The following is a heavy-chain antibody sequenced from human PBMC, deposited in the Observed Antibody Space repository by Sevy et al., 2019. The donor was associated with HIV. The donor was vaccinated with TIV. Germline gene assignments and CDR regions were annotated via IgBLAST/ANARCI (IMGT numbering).Heavy chain of an antibody. Sequence: GGSLRLSCAASGLTFSNDNMNWVRQAPGKGLEWVSFISSESGYIYYADSVKGRFSISRDNAKNSLYLQMNSLRAEDTAVYYCARDGKVPVPGVYYFDYWGHGTLVTVSS. CDR3: ARDGKVPVPGVYYFDY. J-gene: IGHJ4*01. CDR1: GLTFSNDN. D-gene: IGHD6-19*01. V-gene: IGHV3-21*01. CDR2: ISSESGYI.